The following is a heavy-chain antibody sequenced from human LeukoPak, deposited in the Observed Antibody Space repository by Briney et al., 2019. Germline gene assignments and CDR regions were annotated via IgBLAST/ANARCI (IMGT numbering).Heavy chain of an antibody. Sequence: TLSLTCTVSGDSISSGDSYWSWIRQPPGKGLEWIGYIYYRGSTYYNPSLKSRITMSVDTSKNQFSLKLSSVTAADTAVYYCARDRGGYDSIDYWGQGTLVTVSS. D-gene: IGHD5-12*01. V-gene: IGHV4-30-4*01. CDR3: ARDRGGYDSIDY. CDR1: GDSISSGDSY. J-gene: IGHJ4*02. CDR2: IYYRGST.